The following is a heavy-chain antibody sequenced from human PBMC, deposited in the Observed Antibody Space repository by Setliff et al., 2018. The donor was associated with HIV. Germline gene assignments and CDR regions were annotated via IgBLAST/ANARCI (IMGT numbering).Heavy chain of an antibody. CDR2: MNPHSGNT. Sequence: ASVMVSCKASVYTFTNYNINWVRQATGQGLEWMGWMNPHSGNTGYAQKFRGRVTMTRNTSISTAYMELSSLRSEDTAVYYCAREKTGLSNWFDPWGQGTVVTVSS. CDR3: AREKTGLSNWFDP. CDR1: VYTFTNYN. D-gene: IGHD7-27*01. J-gene: IGHJ5*02. V-gene: IGHV1-8*02.